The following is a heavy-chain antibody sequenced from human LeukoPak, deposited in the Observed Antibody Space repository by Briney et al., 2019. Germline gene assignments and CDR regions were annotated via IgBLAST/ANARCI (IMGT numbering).Heavy chain of an antibody. CDR1: GFTFDDYT. CDR3: ANGRFDY. J-gene: IGHJ4*02. V-gene: IGHV3-43*01. CDR2: ISWDGGST. D-gene: IGHD3/OR15-3a*01. Sequence: PGGSLRLSCAASGFTFDDYTMHWVRQAPGKGLEWVSLISWDGGSTYYADSVKGRFTISRDNSKNSLYLQMNSLRTEDTALYYCANGRFDYWGQGTLVTVSS.